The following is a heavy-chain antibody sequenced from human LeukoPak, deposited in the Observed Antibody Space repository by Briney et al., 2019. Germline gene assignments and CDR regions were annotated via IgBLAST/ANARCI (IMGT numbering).Heavy chain of an antibody. J-gene: IGHJ3*02. V-gene: IGHV1-2*02. CDR2: INPNSGGT. Sequence: ASVKVSCKASGYTFTGYYMHWVRQAPGQGLEWMGWINPNSGGTNYAQKFQGRVTMTRDMSINTAYMELSRLRSDDTAEYYCAKVASTTRRHDAFDIWGQGTLVTVSS. D-gene: IGHD1-1*01. CDR1: GYTFTGYY. CDR3: AKVASTTRRHDAFDI.